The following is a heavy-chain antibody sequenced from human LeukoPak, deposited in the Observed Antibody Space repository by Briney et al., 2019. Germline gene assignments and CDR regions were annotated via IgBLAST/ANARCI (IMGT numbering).Heavy chain of an antibody. CDR2: INPNSGGT. Sequence: ASVKVSCKASGYTFTGSYMHWVRQAPGQGLEWMGWINPNSGGTNYAQKFQGRVTMTRDTSISTAYMELSRLRSDDTAVYYCARESVIIAAAGKGFDYWGQGTLVTVSS. D-gene: IGHD6-13*01. V-gene: IGHV1-2*02. CDR1: GYTFTGSY. J-gene: IGHJ4*02. CDR3: ARESVIIAAAGKGFDY.